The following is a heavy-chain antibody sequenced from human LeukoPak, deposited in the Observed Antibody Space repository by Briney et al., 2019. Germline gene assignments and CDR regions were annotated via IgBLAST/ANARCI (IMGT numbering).Heavy chain of an antibody. Sequence: GGSLRLSCALSGFTLRSYWMHWVRQAPGKGLVWVSRFNSDGNNTTYADSVKGRFTISRDNAKNSLYLQMNSLRAEDTAVYYCARDGSMIVVASDYWGQGTLVTVSS. V-gene: IGHV3-74*01. CDR1: GFTLRSYW. CDR3: ARDGSMIVVASDY. CDR2: FNSDGNNT. D-gene: IGHD3-22*01. J-gene: IGHJ4*02.